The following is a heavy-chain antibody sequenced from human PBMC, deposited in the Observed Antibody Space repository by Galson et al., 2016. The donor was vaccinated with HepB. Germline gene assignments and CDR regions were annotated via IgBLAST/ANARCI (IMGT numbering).Heavy chain of an antibody. J-gene: IGHJ3*02. V-gene: IGHV1-69*13. Sequence: SVKVSCKASGGTFSSYATSWVRQAPGQGPECMGGITPIFGTPKYAPRFQGRVTMTSDESSSTTYMELSSLRSEDTAVYYCATKDGTNFFGAFEIWGQGTAVSASS. CDR2: ITPIFGTP. CDR1: GGTFSSYA. D-gene: IGHD3-3*01. CDR3: ATKDGTNFFGAFEI.